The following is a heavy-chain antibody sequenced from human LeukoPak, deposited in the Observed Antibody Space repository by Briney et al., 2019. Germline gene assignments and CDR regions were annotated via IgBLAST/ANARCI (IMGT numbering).Heavy chain of an antibody. J-gene: IGHJ4*02. D-gene: IGHD2-8*01. Sequence: GSLRLSCAASGFTFSSYWMSWVRQAPGKGLEWVANIKQDGSEKYYVDSVKGRFTISRDNAKNSLYLQMNSLRAEDTAVYYCARDPPYCTNGVCYTAATPFFDYWGQGTLVTVSS. CDR3: ARDPPYCTNGVCYTAATPFFDY. V-gene: IGHV3-7*01. CDR2: IKQDGSEK. CDR1: GFTFSSYW.